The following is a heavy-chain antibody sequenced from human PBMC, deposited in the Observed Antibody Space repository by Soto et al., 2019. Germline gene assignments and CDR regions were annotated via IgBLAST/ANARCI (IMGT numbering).Heavy chain of an antibody. J-gene: IGHJ6*02. CDR2: ISYDGTYK. Sequence: GGSLRLSCAASGFTFNNFAMHWVRQAPGKGLEWVAFISYDGTYKYYADSVRGRFTVYRDNSKSTLFLQMNSLKFEDTAVYVCANEVDVAFSSLQYGMDVWGQGTTVTVS. CDR3: ANEVDVAFSSLQYGMDV. CDR1: GFTFNNFA. V-gene: IGHV3-30*14. D-gene: IGHD5-12*01.